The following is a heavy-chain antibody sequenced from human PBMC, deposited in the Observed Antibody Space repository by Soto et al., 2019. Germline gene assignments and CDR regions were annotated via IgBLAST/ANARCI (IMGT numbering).Heavy chain of an antibody. Sequence: GGSLRLSCAASGFTFRSYSMFWFRQAPGKGLEWVALTSYDGASEYYADSVNGRFTISRDNSKNTLYLQMNSLRDEDKAVYYCAPLLPPGIAVTVDHWGQGTLVTVS. D-gene: IGHD6-19*01. CDR3: APLLPPGIAVTVDH. V-gene: IGHV3-30*03. CDR2: TSYDGASE. J-gene: IGHJ4*02. CDR1: GFTFRSYS.